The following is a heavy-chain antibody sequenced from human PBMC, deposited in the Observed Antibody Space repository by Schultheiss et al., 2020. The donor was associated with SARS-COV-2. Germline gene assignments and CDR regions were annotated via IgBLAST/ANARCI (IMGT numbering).Heavy chain of an antibody. CDR3: VKEGEEMGTS. Sequence: SETLSLTCTVSGGSISSYYWSWIRQPAGKGLEWIGRIYTSGSTYYNPSLKSLVTISVDTSKNQFSLKLSSVTAADTAVYYCVKEGEEMGTSWGQGTLVTVPQ. V-gene: IGHV4-4*07. CDR1: GGSISSYY. D-gene: IGHD5-24*01. CDR2: IYTSGST. J-gene: IGHJ4*02.